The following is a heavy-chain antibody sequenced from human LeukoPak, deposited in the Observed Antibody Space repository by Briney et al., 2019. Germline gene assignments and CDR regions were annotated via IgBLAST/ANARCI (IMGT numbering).Heavy chain of an antibody. Sequence: SETLSLTCTVSGGSISSSSYYWGWIRQPPGKGLEWIGRIYYSGSTYYNPSLKSRVTISVDTSKNQFSLKLSSVTAADTAVYYCASPDYYDSSGYLVWGQGTLVTVSS. V-gene: IGHV4-39*01. CDR2: IYYSGST. CDR1: GGSISSSSYY. J-gene: IGHJ4*02. D-gene: IGHD3-22*01. CDR3: ASPDYYDSSGYLV.